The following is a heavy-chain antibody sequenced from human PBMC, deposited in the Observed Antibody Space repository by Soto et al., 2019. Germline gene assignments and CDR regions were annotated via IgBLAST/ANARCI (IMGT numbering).Heavy chain of an antibody. Sequence: QTTLKESGPTLVKPTQTLTLTCTFSGFSLSTSGVGVGWIRQPPGKALEWLALIYWDDDKRYSPSLKSRLTITKDTSKHQVVLTMTNMDPVDTATYYCAHRPSYCSGGSCYSGFDYWGQGTLVTVSS. CDR1: GFSLSTSGVG. CDR2: IYWDDDK. V-gene: IGHV2-5*02. CDR3: AHRPSYCSGGSCYSGFDY. J-gene: IGHJ4*02. D-gene: IGHD2-15*01.